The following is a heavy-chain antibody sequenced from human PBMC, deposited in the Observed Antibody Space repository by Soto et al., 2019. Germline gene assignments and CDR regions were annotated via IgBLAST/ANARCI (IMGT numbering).Heavy chain of an antibody. CDR3: ARTLPDIDYYYYMDV. V-gene: IGHV4-39*01. D-gene: IGHD3-9*01. CDR2: IHYSGST. Sequence: ETLSLTCTVSGGSISSSSNYWGWIRQPPGKGLEWIGSIHYSGSTYYNPSLKSRVTVSVDTSKNQFSLKLSSVTAADTAVYYCARTLPDIDYYYYMDVWGKGTTVTVSS. J-gene: IGHJ6*03. CDR1: GGSISSSSNY.